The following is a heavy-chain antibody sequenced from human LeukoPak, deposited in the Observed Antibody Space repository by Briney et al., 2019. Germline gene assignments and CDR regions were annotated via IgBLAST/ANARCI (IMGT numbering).Heavy chain of an antibody. J-gene: IGHJ4*02. D-gene: IGHD2-15*01. V-gene: IGHV3-7*03. Sequence: GGSLRLSCAASGFTFSRHWMYWVRQAPGKGLEWVANIKQDGSAKPYVDSVKGRFTISRDDAKNSLFLQMNSLRVEDTAVYYCARDNGWSADFWGQGTLVTVSS. CDR2: IKQDGSAK. CDR1: GFTFSRHW. CDR3: ARDNGWSADF.